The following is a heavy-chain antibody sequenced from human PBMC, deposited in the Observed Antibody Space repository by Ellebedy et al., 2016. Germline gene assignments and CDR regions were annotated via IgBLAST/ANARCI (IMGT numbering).Heavy chain of an antibody. CDR2: ISSSSYI. J-gene: IGHJ6*02. CDR3: ARDRYVLYYYYGMDV. D-gene: IGHD2-8*01. CDR1: GFTFSSYS. Sequence: GESLKISCAASGFTFSSYSMNWVRQAPGKGLEWVSSISSSSYIYYADSVKGRFTISRDNAKNSLYLQMNSLRAEDTAVYYRARDRYVLYYYYGMDVWGQGTTVTVSS. V-gene: IGHV3-21*01.